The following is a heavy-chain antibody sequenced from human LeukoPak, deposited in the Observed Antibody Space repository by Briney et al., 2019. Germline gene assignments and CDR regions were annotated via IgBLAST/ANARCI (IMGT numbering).Heavy chain of an antibody. CDR2: IYHSGST. V-gene: IGHV4-38-2*02. CDR3: ATGRDMIIVVNDAFDI. J-gene: IGHJ3*02. Sequence: PSETLSLTCTVSGDSISSRTSDFWGWIRQPPGKGLEWIGSIYHSGSTYYNPSLKSRVTISVDTSKNQFSLKLSSVTAAETAVYYCATGRDMIIVVNDAFDIWGQGTMVTVSS. CDR1: GDSISSRTSDF. D-gene: IGHD3-22*01.